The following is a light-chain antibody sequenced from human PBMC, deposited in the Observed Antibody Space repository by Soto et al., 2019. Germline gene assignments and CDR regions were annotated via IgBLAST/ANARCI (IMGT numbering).Light chain of an antibody. Sequence: QSALTQPASVSGSPGQSITISCTGTSNDVGFFDLVSWYQQHPGKAPKLIIYEATKRPSGVSNRFSGSKSGNAASLTITNLQADDEADYHCCSYAGSSAYVLFGGGTKLTVL. CDR3: CSYAGSSAYVL. J-gene: IGLJ3*02. V-gene: IGLV2-23*01. CDR1: SNDVGFFDL. CDR2: EAT.